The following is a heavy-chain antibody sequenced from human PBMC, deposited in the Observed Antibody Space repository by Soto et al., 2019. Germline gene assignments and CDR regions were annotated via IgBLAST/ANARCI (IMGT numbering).Heavy chain of an antibody. V-gene: IGHV3-23*01. CDR3: AESIFVLLWFGESRPYAGYFDY. D-gene: IGHD3-10*01. CDR1: GFTFSSYA. CDR2: ISGSGGST. Sequence: AWGSLRLYCAASGFTFSSYAMSWVRQAPGKGLEWVSAISGSGGSTYYADSVKGRFIISRDNSKNTLYLQMNSLRAEDTAVYYCAESIFVLLWFGESRPYAGYFDYWGQGTLVTVSS. J-gene: IGHJ4*02.